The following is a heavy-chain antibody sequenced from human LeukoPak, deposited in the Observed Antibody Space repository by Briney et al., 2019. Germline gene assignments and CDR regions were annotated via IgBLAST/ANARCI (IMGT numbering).Heavy chain of an antibody. CDR3: ATYRQVLLPFES. CDR2: IFQGGGEI. CDR1: GFTFSNFA. V-gene: IGHV3-23*01. J-gene: IGHJ4*02. D-gene: IGHD5-18*01. Sequence: GGSLRLSCAASGFTFSNFAMIWVRQPPGKGLEWVSSIFQGGGEIHYADSVRGRLTISRDNSKSTLFLQMNSLRAEDTAIYYCATYRQVLLPFESWGQGTLVTVSS.